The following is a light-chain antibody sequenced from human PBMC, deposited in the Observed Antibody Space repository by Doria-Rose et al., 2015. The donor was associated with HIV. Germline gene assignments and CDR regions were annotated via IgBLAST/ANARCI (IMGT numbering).Light chain of an antibody. V-gene: IGKV4-1*01. CDR1: QRLLYTSKKY. CDR3: QQYYDTPS. J-gene: IGKJ3*01. Sequence: DIQVTQSPESLGMSLGESATLNCKTNQRLLYTSKKYFAWYHQQPRQPPTLLIYWASTRQSGVPARFSGSGSGTDFTLTISSLEAEDVAVYYCQQYYDTPSFGPGTTVDIK. CDR2: WAS.